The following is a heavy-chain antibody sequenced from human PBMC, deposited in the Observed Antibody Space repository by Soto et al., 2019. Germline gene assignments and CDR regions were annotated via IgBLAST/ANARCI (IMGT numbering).Heavy chain of an antibody. CDR3: ARAISGYVT. V-gene: IGHV1-3*04. D-gene: IGHD5-12*01. Sequence: QVQLVQSGAEMKKPGASVKVSCKTSGINYNTYAIHWVRKAPGQGLEWMGWINTGNGDTRYSQNFQGRVTLTRETSASTMYMDQDSLKSEDTGLYFCARAISGYVTWGQGTLVTVSS. J-gene: IGHJ4*02. CDR1: GINYNTYA. CDR2: INTGNGDT.